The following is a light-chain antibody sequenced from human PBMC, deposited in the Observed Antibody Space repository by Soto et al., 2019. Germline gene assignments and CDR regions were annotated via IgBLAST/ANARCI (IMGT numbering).Light chain of an antibody. CDR2: DAS. J-gene: IGKJ1*01. CDR3: QQYNSYSGT. Sequence: DIQMTLSLSTLSASVLYIVTITFRASQSISSWLAWYQQKPGKAPKLLIYDASSLESGVPSRFSGSGSGTEFTLTISSLQPDDFATYYCQQYNSYSGTFGQGTKV. V-gene: IGKV1-5*01. CDR1: QSISSW.